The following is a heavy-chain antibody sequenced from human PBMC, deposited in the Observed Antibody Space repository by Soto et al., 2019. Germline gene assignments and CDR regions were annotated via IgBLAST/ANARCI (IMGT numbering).Heavy chain of an antibody. D-gene: IGHD3-22*01. J-gene: IGHJ5*01. CDR1: GGSFSGHS. Sequence: ETLSLTCAVYGGSFSGHSWTWIRQSPGKGLEWIGDINHSGRVNYSPSLESRVTISLDTSKNQFSLTLSAVTAADTAMYYCSTRAYDTNGYYRFDPWGQGTLVTVSS. CDR2: INHSGRV. CDR3: STRAYDTNGYYRFDP. V-gene: IGHV4-34*01.